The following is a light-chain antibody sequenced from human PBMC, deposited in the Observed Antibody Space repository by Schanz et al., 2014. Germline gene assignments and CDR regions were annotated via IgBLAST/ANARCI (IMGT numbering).Light chain of an antibody. CDR3: QQYGDSRT. J-gene: IGKJ1*01. Sequence: ETVMTQSPGTLSVSPGERATLSCRASQSVSSNLAWYQQKRGQAPRLLIYGASIRATGIPARFSGSGSGTDFTLTISRLEPEDFAVYCCQQYGDSRTFGQGTKVEIK. CDR1: QSVSSN. CDR2: GAS. V-gene: IGKV3-20*01.